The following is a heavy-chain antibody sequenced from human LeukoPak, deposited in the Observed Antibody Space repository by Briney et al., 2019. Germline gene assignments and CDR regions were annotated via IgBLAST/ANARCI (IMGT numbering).Heavy chain of an antibody. J-gene: IGHJ3*02. Sequence: SETLSLTCTVSGGSISTYYWSWLRQPPGKGLEWIGYVYYSGSTNYNPSLKSRVTISADTSKKQFSLRLTSVTAADTAVYYCARGLNDRKSGRRFDVFEIWGQGTMVTVSS. D-gene: IGHD3-3*01. V-gene: IGHV4-59*01. CDR3: ARGLNDRKSGRRFDVFEI. CDR2: VYYSGST. CDR1: GGSISTYY.